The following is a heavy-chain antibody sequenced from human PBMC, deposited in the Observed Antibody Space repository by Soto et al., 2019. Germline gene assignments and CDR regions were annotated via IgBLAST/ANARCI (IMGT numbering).Heavy chain of an antibody. J-gene: IGHJ4*01. CDR2: IFHSGNA. D-gene: IGHD2-15*01. V-gene: IGHV4-59*01. CDR3: ARAHAPTLPFDY. Sequence: SETLSLTCTVSGGSMRNVYWSWIRQPPGKRLEWIGFIFHSGNAKHNPSLKSRVTISIDTSKSQFSLSLDSVTAADTAVYFCARAHAPTLPFDYWGLGTLVTVSS. CDR1: GGSMRNVY.